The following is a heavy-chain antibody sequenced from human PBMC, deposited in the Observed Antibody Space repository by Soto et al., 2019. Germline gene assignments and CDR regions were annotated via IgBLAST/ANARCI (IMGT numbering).Heavy chain of an antibody. CDR1: GGSFSGYY. V-gene: IGHV4-34*01. D-gene: IGHD6-6*01. CDR3: ARAVGSIAARPNYYMDV. J-gene: IGHJ6*03. CDR2: INHSGST. Sequence: SETLSLTCAGYGGSFSGYYWSWSRQPPGKGLEWIGEINHSGSTNYNPSLKSRVTISVDTSKNQFSLKLSSVTAADTAVYYCARAVGSIAARPNYYMDVWGKGTTVTVSS.